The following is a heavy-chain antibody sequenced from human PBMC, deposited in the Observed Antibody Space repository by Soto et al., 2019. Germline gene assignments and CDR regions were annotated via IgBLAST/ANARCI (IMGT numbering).Heavy chain of an antibody. V-gene: IGHV3-74*01. CDR1: GFNFSNHW. CDR3: ARESGDWPLNWFDP. Sequence: GGSLRLSCAASGFNFSNHWMHWVRQRPGEGLVWVSRITSDGKSKAYAESVKGRFAISRDNAKNTLYLQMNGLTAEDTAVYYCARESGDWPLNWFDPWGLGTLVTVSS. D-gene: IGHD2-21*02. J-gene: IGHJ5*02. CDR2: ITSDGKSK.